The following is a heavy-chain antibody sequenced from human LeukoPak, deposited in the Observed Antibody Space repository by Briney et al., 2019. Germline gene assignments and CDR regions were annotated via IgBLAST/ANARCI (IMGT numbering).Heavy chain of an antibody. CDR3: ARDQLRYYGSNNYYSDMDF. J-gene: IGHJ6*02. CDR2: ISAYNGGT. D-gene: IGHD3-10*01. CDR1: GYTFTSYA. Sequence: ASVKVSCKASGYTFTSYAIAWVRQAHGQGLELMGWISAYNGGTNYAQKFRGRVTMTTDTSTNTGYMELRSLRSDDTAVYFCARDQLRYYGSNNYYSDMDFWGQGTTVTVSS. V-gene: IGHV1-18*01.